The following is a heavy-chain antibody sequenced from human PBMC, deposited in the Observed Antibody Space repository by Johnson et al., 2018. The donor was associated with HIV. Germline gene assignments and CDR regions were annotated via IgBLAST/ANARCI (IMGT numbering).Heavy chain of an antibody. CDR1: GFTFSSYW. CDR2: IKQDGSEK. J-gene: IGHJ3*02. Sequence: MLLVESGGGVVQPGRSLRLSCAASGFTFSSYWMSWVRQAPGKGLEWVANIKQDGSEKYYVDSVKGRFTISRDNAKNSLYLQMNSLRVEDTAVYYCAKDQYCGGDCYPDAFDIWGQGTMVTVSS. CDR3: AKDQYCGGDCYPDAFDI. D-gene: IGHD2-21*02. V-gene: IGHV3-7*01.